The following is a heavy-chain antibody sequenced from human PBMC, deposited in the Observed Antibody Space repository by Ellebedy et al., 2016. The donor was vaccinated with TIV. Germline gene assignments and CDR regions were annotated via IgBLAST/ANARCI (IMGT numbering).Heavy chain of an antibody. Sequence: MPSETLSLTCTVSGGSISSYYWNWIRQPQGKGLEWIGYLYYSGSTNYNPSLKSRVTISVDTSKNQFSPKLSSVTAADPAVYYCARGDPGDDILTGYWGFRFDHWGQGTLVTVSS. V-gene: IGHV4-59*01. J-gene: IGHJ4*02. CDR1: GGSISSYY. CDR2: LYYSGST. D-gene: IGHD3-9*01. CDR3: ARGDPGDDILTGYWGFRFDH.